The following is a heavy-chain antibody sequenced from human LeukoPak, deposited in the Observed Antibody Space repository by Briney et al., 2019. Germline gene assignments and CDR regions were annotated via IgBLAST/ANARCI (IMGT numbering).Heavy chain of an antibody. Sequence: SETLSLTCTVSGGSISSYYWSWIRQPAGKGLEWIGRIYTSGSTNYNPSLKSRVTMSVDTSKKQFSLKLRSVTAADTAVYYCARVSGYDWESFYDYWGQGTLVTVSS. CDR2: IYTSGST. CDR1: GGSISSYY. CDR3: ARVSGYDWESFYDY. V-gene: IGHV4-4*07. J-gene: IGHJ4*02. D-gene: IGHD5-12*01.